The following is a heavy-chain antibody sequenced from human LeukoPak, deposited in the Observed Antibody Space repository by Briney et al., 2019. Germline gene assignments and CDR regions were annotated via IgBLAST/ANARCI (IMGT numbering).Heavy chain of an antibody. J-gene: IGHJ4*02. Sequence: SETLSLTCTVSGGSISSYYWSWIRQPPGKGLEWIGYIYYSGSTNYNPSLKSRVTIPVDTSKNQFSLKLSSVTAADTAVYYCAREGGIVVRWGQGTLVTVSS. V-gene: IGHV4-59*01. CDR2: IYYSGST. D-gene: IGHD3-22*01. CDR1: GGSISSYY. CDR3: AREGGIVVR.